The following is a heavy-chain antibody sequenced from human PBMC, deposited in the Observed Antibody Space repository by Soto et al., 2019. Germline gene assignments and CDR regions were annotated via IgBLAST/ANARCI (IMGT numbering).Heavy chain of an antibody. CDR1: GYSFTIYW. CDR2: IYPDDSDV. CDR3: ARLRNAGWFDP. Sequence: GESLKISYKGSGYSFTIYWIGWVRQMPGKGLEWMGVIYPDDSDVTYSPSFQGQVTISVDKSMATAYLHWSSLRASDTATYYCARLRNAGWFDPWGQGTPVTVSS. V-gene: IGHV5-51*01. J-gene: IGHJ5*02.